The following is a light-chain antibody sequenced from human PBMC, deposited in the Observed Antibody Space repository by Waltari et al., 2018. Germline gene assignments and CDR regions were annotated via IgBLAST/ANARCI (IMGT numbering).Light chain of an antibody. CDR1: QSLTKRY. Sequence: EVVLTQSPDTLSLSPGERATLSCRASQSLTKRYLAWYQQKPVQAPRLLIYGASRGSAVIPYRFSGSGSETDFTLTSSRLEPEEFAVYYCQKYGSSIMYPFCQGSKLEIK. J-gene: IGKJ2*01. CDR2: GAS. V-gene: IGKV3-20*01. CDR3: QKYGSSIMYP.